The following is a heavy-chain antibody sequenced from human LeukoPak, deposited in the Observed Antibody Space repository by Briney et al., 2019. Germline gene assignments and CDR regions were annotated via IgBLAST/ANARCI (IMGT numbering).Heavy chain of an antibody. CDR2: IRIKSGGT. V-gene: IGHV1-2*02. CDR3: ARADYGDSRDEYNWFDP. D-gene: IGHD4-17*01. J-gene: IGHJ5*02. Sequence: ASLKVSCKASGYTFTGYYIHWVRQAPGQGLEWMGWIRIKSGGTKYAQKFQGRVTMTRDTSISTAYMELRRLRSDDTAVYYCARADYGDSRDEYNWFDPWGQGTLVTVSS. CDR1: GYTFTGYY.